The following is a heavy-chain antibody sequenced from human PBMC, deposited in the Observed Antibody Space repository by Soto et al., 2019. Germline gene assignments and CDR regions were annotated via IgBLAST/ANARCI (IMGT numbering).Heavy chain of an antibody. CDR2: IYSGGYT. CDR3: GDPPGGGGY. Sequence: EVQLVESGGGLIQPGGSLRLSCAVSGFTVSNNYMSWVRQAPGKGLEGVSVIYSGGYTAYGDSVKGRFTISRDNSKNNPYPQVNSRGPREPAVYFGGDPPGGGGYWGQGTLVTVSS. J-gene: IGHJ4*02. CDR1: GFTVSNNY. D-gene: IGHD3-10*01. V-gene: IGHV3-53*01.